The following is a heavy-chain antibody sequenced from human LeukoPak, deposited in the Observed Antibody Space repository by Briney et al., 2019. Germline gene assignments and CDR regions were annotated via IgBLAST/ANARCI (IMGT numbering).Heavy chain of an antibody. Sequence: NHGESLKISCKGSGYTFTHYWIGWVRQMPGKGLEWMGIIYPGGSETRYDPSFQGQVTISADSSTSTAYLQWSSLRASDTAMYYCARASRDGYNQNFDHWGQGTLVTVSS. D-gene: IGHD5-24*01. CDR3: ARASRDGYNQNFDH. J-gene: IGHJ4*02. CDR1: GYTFTHYW. V-gene: IGHV5-51*01. CDR2: IYPGGSET.